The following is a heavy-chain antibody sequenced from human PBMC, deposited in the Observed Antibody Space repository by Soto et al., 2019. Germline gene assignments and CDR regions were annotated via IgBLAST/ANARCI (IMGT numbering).Heavy chain of an antibody. D-gene: IGHD5-18*01. Sequence: KPSETLSLTCAVYGGSFSGYYWSWIRQPPGKGLEWIGEINHSGSTNYNPSLKSRVTISVDTSKNQFSLKLSSVAAADTAVYYCARGRVLPPSEPWIQRRYYYYGMDVWGQGTTVTVSS. CDR2: INHSGST. CDR3: ARGRVLPPSEPWIQRRYYYYGMDV. CDR1: GGSFSGYY. J-gene: IGHJ6*02. V-gene: IGHV4-34*01.